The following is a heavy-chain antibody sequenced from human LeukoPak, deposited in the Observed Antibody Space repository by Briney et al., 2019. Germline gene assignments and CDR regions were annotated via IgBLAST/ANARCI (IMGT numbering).Heavy chain of an antibody. CDR1: GFTVSSNY. CDR3: VRDEITGTTGSYFDY. CDR2: IYSGGST. V-gene: IGHV3-66*01. D-gene: IGHD1-20*01. J-gene: IGHJ4*02. Sequence: PGGSLRLSCAASGFTVSSNYMSWVRQAPGKGLEWVSVIYSGGSTYYADSVKGRFTISRDNAKNTLYLQMNSLRAEDTAVYYCVRDEITGTTGSYFDYWGQGTLVTVSS.